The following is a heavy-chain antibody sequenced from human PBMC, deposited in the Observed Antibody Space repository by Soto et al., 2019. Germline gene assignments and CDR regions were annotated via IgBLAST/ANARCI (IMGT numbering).Heavy chain of an antibody. CDR1: VFICISYD. CDR2: ILVSGST. J-gene: IGHJ3*02. V-gene: IGHV3-23*01. Sequence: PGRSLRLSCAFSVFICISYDMSWVRQAPGKGLEWVSTILVSGSTHYEDSVKGRFTISRDTSRNTVYLQMNSLTAGDTDVYYCAKATATGGGAFEIYGQGTMVTVSS. D-gene: IGHD2-8*02. CDR3: AKATATGGGAFEI.